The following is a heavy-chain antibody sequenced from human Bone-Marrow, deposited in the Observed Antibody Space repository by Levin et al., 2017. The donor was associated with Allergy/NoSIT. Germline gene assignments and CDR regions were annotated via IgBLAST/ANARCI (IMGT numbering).Heavy chain of an antibody. D-gene: IGHD6-19*01. V-gene: IGHV3-23*01. CDR2: ISGSGGST. CDR3: ANRYSSGWYEGY. J-gene: IGHJ4*02. Sequence: PGGSLRLSCAASGFTFSSYAMSWVRQAPGKGLEWVSAISGSGGSTYYADSVKGRFTISRDNSKNTLYLQMNSLRAEDTAVYYCANRYSSGWYEGYWGQGTLVTVSS. CDR1: GFTFSSYA.